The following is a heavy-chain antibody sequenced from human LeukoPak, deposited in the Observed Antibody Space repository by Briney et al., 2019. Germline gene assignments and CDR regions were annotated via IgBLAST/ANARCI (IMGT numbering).Heavy chain of an antibody. CDR3: ARLWFGEFFDY. J-gene: IGHJ4*02. Sequence: GGSLRLSCAASGFTFNSYNMNWVRQAPGKGLEWVSYISSSSSTIYYADSVKGRFTISRDNAKNSLYLQMNSLRAEDTAVYYCARLWFGEFFDYWGQGTLVTVSS. CDR1: GFTFNSYN. CDR2: ISSSSSTI. V-gene: IGHV3-48*01. D-gene: IGHD3-10*01.